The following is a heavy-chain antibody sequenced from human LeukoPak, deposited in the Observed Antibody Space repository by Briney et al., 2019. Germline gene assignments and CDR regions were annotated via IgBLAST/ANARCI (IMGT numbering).Heavy chain of an antibody. CDR1: GYSFTDYY. CDR2: IDPSSGVT. D-gene: IGHD3-10*01. J-gene: IGHJ4*02. V-gene: IGHV1-2*02. CDR3: ARGGGMVANPEN. Sequence: GASVKVSCKSSGYSFTDYYLHWVRQAPGQGLEWMGWIDPSSGVTKYAQKFQGRVTMTRDTSISTAYMELSRLRSDDAAVYYCARGGGMVANPENWGQGTLVTVSS.